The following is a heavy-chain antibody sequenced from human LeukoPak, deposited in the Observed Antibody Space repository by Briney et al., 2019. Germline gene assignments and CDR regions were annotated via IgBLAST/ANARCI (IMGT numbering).Heavy chain of an antibody. CDR1: GGSLSGHF. V-gene: IGHV4-59*11. CDR3: ARDPGDTDWYNFDF. Sequence: SETLSLTCTVSGGSLSGHFWSWFRRPPGKGLENVGYIHSSGSTNYNPSYKSRVTVSLEMSKNQFSLSLSYVTAADTAVYYCARDPGDTDWYNFDFRGQGILVTVSS. J-gene: IGHJ4*02. D-gene: IGHD3-9*01. CDR2: IHSSGST.